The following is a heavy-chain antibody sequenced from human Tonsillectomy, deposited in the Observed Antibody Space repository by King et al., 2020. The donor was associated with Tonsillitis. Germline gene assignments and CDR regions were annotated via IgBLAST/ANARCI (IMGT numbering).Heavy chain of an antibody. CDR2: IYRSGST. CDR3: ARLSAPDC. Sequence: QLQLQESGPGLVKPSETLSLTCTVSGYSISSGYYWGWIRQPPGKGLEWIGTIYRSGSTNYNPSLKSRVTISVDTSKNQFSLKLSSVTAADTAVYYCARLSAPDCWGQGTLVTVSS. J-gene: IGHJ4*02. CDR1: GYSISSGYY. V-gene: IGHV4-38-2*02. D-gene: IGHD1-26*01.